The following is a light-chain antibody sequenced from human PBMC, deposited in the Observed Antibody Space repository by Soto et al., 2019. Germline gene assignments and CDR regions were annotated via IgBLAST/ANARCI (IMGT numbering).Light chain of an antibody. Sequence: EIVMTQSPGTLSVSPGERATLSCRASQRVSSNLAWYQQKPGQAPRLLIYGASTRATGIPARFSGSGSEREFTLTISSLRSEDSAVYYCQQYDTWPRTFGQGTKVDIK. J-gene: IGKJ1*01. CDR3: QQYDTWPRT. V-gene: IGKV3-15*01. CDR1: QRVSSN. CDR2: GAS.